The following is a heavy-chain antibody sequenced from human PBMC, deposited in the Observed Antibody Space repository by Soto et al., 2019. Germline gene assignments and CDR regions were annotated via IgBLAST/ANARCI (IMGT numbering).Heavy chain of an antibody. V-gene: IGHV3-23*01. CDR3: AKDYNIVATALLDY. CDR1: GFTFSSSV. Sequence: GSLRLSCTASGFTFSSSVMSWVRQAPGKGLEWVSTISGSGGNTYYAASVKGRFTISRDNSKNTLYLQLTSLRAEDTAIYYCAKDYNIVATALLDYWGQGTLVTVSS. D-gene: IGHD5-12*01. J-gene: IGHJ4*02. CDR2: ISGSGGNT.